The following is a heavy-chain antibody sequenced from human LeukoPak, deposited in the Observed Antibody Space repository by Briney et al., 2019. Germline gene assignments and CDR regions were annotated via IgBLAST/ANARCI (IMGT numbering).Heavy chain of an antibody. Sequence: GGSLRLSCATSGFTFSSYAMHWVRQAPGKGLEWVAVISYDGSNKYYADSVKGRFTISRDNSKNTLYLQMNSLRAEDTAVYYCARSSRATGDAFDIWGQGTMATVSS. D-gene: IGHD1-26*01. J-gene: IGHJ3*02. CDR1: GFTFSSYA. V-gene: IGHV3-30*01. CDR2: ISYDGSNK. CDR3: ARSSRATGDAFDI.